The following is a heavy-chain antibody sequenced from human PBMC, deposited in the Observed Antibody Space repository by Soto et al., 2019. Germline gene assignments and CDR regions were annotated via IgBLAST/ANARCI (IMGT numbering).Heavy chain of an antibody. CDR2: IKQDGSDK. J-gene: IGHJ3*01. CDR3: AKDQGIAASHGID. Sequence: GGSLRLSCAASGFTFSSYWMSWVRQAPGKGLEWVANIKQDGSDKYYVDSVKGRFTISRDKAKNSLYLQMNSLRAEDTAVYYCAKDQGIAASHGIDWGQGTMVT. D-gene: IGHD6-13*01. CDR1: GFTFSSYW. V-gene: IGHV3-7*01.